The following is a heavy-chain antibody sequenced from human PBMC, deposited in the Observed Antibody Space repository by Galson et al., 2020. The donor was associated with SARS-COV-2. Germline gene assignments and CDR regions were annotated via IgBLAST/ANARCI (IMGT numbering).Heavy chain of an antibody. J-gene: IGHJ6*03. Sequence: GGSLRLSCAASGFTFSSYSMNWVRQAPGKGLEWVSYISSSSSTIYYADSVKGRFTISRDNAKNSLYLQMNSLRAEDTAVYYCAREGPCSGGSCYSLFYYYYYMDVWGKGTTVTISS. CDR2: ISSSSSTI. D-gene: IGHD2-15*01. CDR1: GFTFSSYS. V-gene: IGHV3-48*01. CDR3: AREGPCSGGSCYSLFYYYYYMDV.